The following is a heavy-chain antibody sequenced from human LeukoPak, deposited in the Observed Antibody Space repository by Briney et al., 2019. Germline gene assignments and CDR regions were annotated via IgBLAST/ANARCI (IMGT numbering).Heavy chain of an antibody. CDR3: ARSGKFNYYGTESLGENY. D-gene: IGHD3-10*01. Sequence: GASVKVSCKASGYTFTGYYMHWVRQAPGQGLEWMGWINPNSGGTNYAEKFQGRVTMTRDTSISTAYMELSRLRSDDTAVYYCARSGKFNYYGTESLGENYWGQGTLVTVSS. CDR2: INPNSGGT. V-gene: IGHV1-2*02. CDR1: GYTFTGYY. J-gene: IGHJ4*02.